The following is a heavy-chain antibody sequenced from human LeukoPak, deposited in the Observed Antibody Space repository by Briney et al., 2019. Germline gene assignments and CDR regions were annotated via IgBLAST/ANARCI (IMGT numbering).Heavy chain of an antibody. CDR2: SNAGNGNT. CDR3: ARGGYQSGMGV. V-gene: IGHV1-3*02. Sequence: GASVKVSCKASGYTFTNYPIHWVRQAPGQRLEWMGWSNAGNGNTKYSQDFQGRVTISRDTSASTADMELSSLRFEDMAVYYCARGGYQSGMGVWGQGTTVTVSS. CDR1: GYTFTNYP. D-gene: IGHD5-12*01. J-gene: IGHJ6*02.